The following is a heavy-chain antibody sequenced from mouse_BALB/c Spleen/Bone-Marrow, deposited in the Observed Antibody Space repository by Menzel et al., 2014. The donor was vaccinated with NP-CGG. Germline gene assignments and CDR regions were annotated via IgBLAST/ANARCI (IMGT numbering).Heavy chain of an antibody. Sequence: DLVKPGASVKLSCKASGYTFTSYWINWIKQRPGQGLEWIGRIAPGSGSTYYNEMFKGKATLTVDTSSSTAYIQLSSLSSGDSAVYFCARESYYYENYAMDYWGQRTSVTVSS. CDR2: IAPGSGST. CDR3: ARESYYYENYAMDY. D-gene: IGHD1-1*01. CDR1: GYTFTSYW. V-gene: IGHV1S41*01. J-gene: IGHJ4*01.